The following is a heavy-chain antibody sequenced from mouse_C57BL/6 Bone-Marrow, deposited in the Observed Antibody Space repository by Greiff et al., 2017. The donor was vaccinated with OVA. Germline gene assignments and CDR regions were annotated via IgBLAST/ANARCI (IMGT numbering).Heavy chain of an antibody. J-gene: IGHJ3*01. CDR1: GYTFTSYW. CDR2: IDPSDSYT. V-gene: IGHV1-50*01. CDR3: ARDSNYEGFAY. Sequence: QVQLQQPGAELVKPGASVKLSCKASGYTFTSYWMQWVKQRPGQGLERIGEIDPSDSYTNYNQKFKGKATLTVDTSSSTAYMQLSSLTSEDSAVYYCARDSNYEGFAYWGQGTLVTVSA. D-gene: IGHD2-5*01.